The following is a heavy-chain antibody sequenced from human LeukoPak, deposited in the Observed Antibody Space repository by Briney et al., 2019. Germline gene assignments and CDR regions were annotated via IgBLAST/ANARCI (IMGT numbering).Heavy chain of an antibody. D-gene: IGHD2-21*02. J-gene: IGHJ6*03. CDR3: ARLNTADYYMDV. V-gene: IGHV4-39*07. Sequence: PSETLSLTCAVSGGSISSSSYFWGWIRQPPVKGLEWIGEINHSGGTNYNPSLKSRVTISVDTSKKQFSLKLSSVTAADTAVYYCARLNTADYYMDVWGKGTTVTVSS. CDR1: GGSISSSSYF. CDR2: INHSGGT.